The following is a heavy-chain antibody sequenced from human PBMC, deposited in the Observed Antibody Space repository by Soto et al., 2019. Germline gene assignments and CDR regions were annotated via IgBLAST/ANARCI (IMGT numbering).Heavy chain of an antibody. D-gene: IGHD3-22*01. CDR3: ARRKGDYYDSSGYHYYFDY. CDR2: INPNSGGT. CDR1: GYTFTGYY. J-gene: IGHJ4*02. V-gene: IGHV1-2*02. Sequence: ASVKVSCKASGYTFTGYYVHWVRQAPGQGLEWMGWINPNSGGTKSAQKFQGRVTMTRDTSINTAYMELSRLRSDDTAVYYCARRKGDYYDSSGYHYYFDYWGEGTLVTVSS.